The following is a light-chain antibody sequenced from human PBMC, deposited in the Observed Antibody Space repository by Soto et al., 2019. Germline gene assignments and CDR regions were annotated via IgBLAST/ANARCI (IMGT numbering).Light chain of an antibody. CDR2: GAS. CDR1: QIISSTY. CDR3: QQYGFRPPNS. V-gene: IGKV3-20*01. Sequence: EIVLTQSPGTLSLSPGERATLSCRASQIISSTYSACLQQKPGQAPRLLIYGASTRATGIPDRFSGSGSWTDSTLTISGLEPYDVPLDYCQQYGFRPPNSFGGGTKVEV. J-gene: IGKJ4*01.